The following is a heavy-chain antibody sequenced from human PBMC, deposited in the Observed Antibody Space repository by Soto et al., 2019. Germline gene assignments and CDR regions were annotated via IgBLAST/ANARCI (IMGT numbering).Heavy chain of an antibody. V-gene: IGHV4-61*01. J-gene: IGHJ6*02. Sequence: PSETLSLTCTVSGGSVSSGSYYWSWIRQPPGKGLEWIGYIYYSGSTNYNPSLKSRVTISVDTSKNQFSLKLSSVTAADTAVYYCARAGLQYGMDVWGQGTTVTVSS. CDR3: ARAGLQYGMDV. CDR1: GGSVSSGSYY. CDR2: IYYSGST.